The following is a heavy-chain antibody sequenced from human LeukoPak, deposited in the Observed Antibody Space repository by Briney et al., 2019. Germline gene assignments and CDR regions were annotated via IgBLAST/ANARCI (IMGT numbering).Heavy chain of an antibody. CDR1: GYTFTSYD. CDR2: INPSGGST. CDR3: ARGFYGYYYYMDV. D-gene: IGHD3-3*01. J-gene: IGHJ6*03. V-gene: IGHV1-46*01. Sequence: ASVKVSCKASGYTFTSYDINWVRQAPGQGLEWMGIINPSGGSTSYAQKFQGRVTMTRDTSASTVYMELSSLRSEDTAVYYCARGFYGYYYYMDVWGKGTTVTVSS.